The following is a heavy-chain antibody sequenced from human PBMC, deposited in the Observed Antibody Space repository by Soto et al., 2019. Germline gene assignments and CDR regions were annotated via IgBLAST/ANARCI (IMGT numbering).Heavy chain of an antibody. J-gene: IGHJ1*01. Sequence: GASVKVSCKASGYTFTSYAMHWVRQAPGQRLEWMGWINAGNGNTKYSQKFQGRVTMTRDTSASTAYMELSSLRSEDTAVYYCARDGSAGRAEYFQHWGQGTLVTVSS. CDR2: INAGNGNT. V-gene: IGHV1-3*01. CDR1: GYTFTSYA. CDR3: ARDGSAGRAEYFQH. D-gene: IGHD6-13*01.